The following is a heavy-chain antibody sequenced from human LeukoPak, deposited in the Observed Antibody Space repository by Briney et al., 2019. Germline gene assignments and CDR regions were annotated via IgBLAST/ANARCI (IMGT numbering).Heavy chain of an antibody. D-gene: IGHD3-22*01. CDR3: ARLRRNNDNSGYYYYYDY. CDR1: GLTFSSHS. Sequence: PGGSLRLSCAVSGLTFSSHSFNWVRQAPGKGLEWVSSITPTSSYIYYADSVKGRFTISRDNAKNSLYLQMNSLRAEDTAVYYCARLRRNNDNSGYYYYYDYWGQGTLVTVSS. CDR2: ITPTSSYI. J-gene: IGHJ4*02. V-gene: IGHV3-21*01.